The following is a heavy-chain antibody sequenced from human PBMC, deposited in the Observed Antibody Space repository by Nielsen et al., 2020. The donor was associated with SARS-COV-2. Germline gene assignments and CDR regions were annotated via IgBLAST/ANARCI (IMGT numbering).Heavy chain of an antibody. CDR2: IIPIFGTA. D-gene: IGHD3-3*01. CDR1: GGTFSSYA. Sequence: SVKVSCKASGGTFSSYAISWVRQAPGQGLEWMGGIIPIFGTANYAQKFQGRVTITADKSTSTAYMELSSLRSEDTAVYYCARDRHYDFWSGYYLNGISEGYYYYGMDVWGQGTTVTVSS. J-gene: IGHJ6*02. CDR3: ARDRHYDFWSGYYLNGISEGYYYYGMDV. V-gene: IGHV1-69*06.